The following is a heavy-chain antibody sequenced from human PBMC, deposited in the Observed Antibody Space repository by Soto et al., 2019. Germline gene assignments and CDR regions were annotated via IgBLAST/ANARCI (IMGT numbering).Heavy chain of an antibody. CDR1: GGSISSSSYY. V-gene: IGHV4-39*01. J-gene: IGHJ5*02. CDR2: IYYSGST. Sequence: SETLSLTCTVSGGSISSSSYYWGWIRQPPGKGLEWIGSIYYSGSTYYNPSLKSRVTISVDTSKNQFSLKLSSVTAADTAVYYCARRRLIAAAGTSWFDPWGQGTLVTVSS. D-gene: IGHD6-13*01. CDR3: ARRRLIAAAGTSWFDP.